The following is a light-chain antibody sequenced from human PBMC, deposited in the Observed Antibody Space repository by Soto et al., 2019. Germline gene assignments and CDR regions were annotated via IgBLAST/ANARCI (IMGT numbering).Light chain of an antibody. CDR3: QQYSSYPRT. Sequence: DIQLTQSPSSLSASVGDRVTISCRASQGISTFLAWYQQKPGKAPKYLIKTASTLQSGVPSRFSGSESDTDFILTISSLQPEDFATYSCQQYSSYPRTFGQGTRLDLK. CDR2: TAS. CDR1: QGISTF. V-gene: IGKV1D-16*01. J-gene: IGKJ5*01.